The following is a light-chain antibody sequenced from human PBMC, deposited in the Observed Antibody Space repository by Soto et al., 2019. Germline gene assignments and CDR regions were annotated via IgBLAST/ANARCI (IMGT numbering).Light chain of an antibody. CDR2: DVT. Sequence: QSALTQPRSVSWSPGQSVTISCTGTSSDVGGYNFVSWYQQHPDKAPKLMIYDVTKRPSGVPDRFSGSKSGNTASLTISGLQAEDEAAYYCSSHAGTYTLIFGGGTKVTVL. CDR1: SSDVGGYNF. CDR3: SSHAGTYTLI. J-gene: IGLJ2*01. V-gene: IGLV2-11*01.